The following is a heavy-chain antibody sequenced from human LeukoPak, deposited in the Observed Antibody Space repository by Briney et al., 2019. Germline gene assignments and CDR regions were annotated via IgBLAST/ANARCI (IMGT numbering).Heavy chain of an antibody. Sequence: ASVKVSCKASGYTFTSYDTNWVRQATGQGLEWMGWMNPNSGNTGYAQKFQGRVTITRNTSISTAYMELSSLRSEDTAVYYCARGLGLPSTFYYYMDVWGKGTTVTVSS. V-gene: IGHV1-8*03. CDR2: MNPNSGNT. J-gene: IGHJ6*03. CDR1: GYTFTSYD. D-gene: IGHD5-12*01. CDR3: ARGLGLPSTFYYYMDV.